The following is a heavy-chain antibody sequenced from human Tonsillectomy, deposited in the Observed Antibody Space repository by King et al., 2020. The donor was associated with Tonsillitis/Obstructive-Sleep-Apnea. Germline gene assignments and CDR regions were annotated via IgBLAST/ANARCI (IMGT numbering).Heavy chain of an antibody. D-gene: IGHD3-22*01. V-gene: IGHV3-72*01. J-gene: IGHJ6*03. CDR3: ARERIVVVITHHYYYMDV. CDR1: GFTFSEHN. CDR2: IRNKANSYTT. Sequence: VQLVESGGGLVQPGGSLGPSCAASGFTFSEHNMDWVRQAPGKGLEWVGRIRNKANSYTTEYAASVKGRFTISRDDSKNSLYLQMNSLKTEDTAVYYCARERIVVVITHHYYYMDVWGKGTTVTVSS.